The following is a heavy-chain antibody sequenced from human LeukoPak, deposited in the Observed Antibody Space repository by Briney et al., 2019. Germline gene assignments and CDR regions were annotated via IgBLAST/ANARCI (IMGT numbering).Heavy chain of an antibody. CDR1: GYTFTGYY. J-gene: IGHJ6*03. CDR3: ARGAHYDYVWGSYRYAAFGYYYYMDV. Sequence: ASVKVSCKASGYTFTGYYMHWVRQAPGQGLEWMGWINPNSGGTNYAQKFQGRVTMTRDTSISTAYMELSRLRSDDTAVYYCARGAHYDYVWGSYRYAAFGYYYYMDVWGKGTTVTVSS. V-gene: IGHV1-2*02. CDR2: INPNSGGT. D-gene: IGHD3-16*02.